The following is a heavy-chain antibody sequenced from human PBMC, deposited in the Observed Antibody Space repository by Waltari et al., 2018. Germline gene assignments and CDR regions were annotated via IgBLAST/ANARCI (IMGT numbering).Heavy chain of an antibody. CDR2: IKQDGSEK. CDR3: ARGRATNDY. V-gene: IGHV3-7*01. Sequence: EVQLVESGGGLVQPGGSLRLSCAAPGFTLSNYLMTWVRQAPGKGLEWVANIKQDGSEKYYVDSVKGRFTISRDNAKNSLYLQMNSLRAEDTAVYYCARGRATNDYWGQGTLVTVSS. J-gene: IGHJ4*02. CDR1: GFTLSNYL.